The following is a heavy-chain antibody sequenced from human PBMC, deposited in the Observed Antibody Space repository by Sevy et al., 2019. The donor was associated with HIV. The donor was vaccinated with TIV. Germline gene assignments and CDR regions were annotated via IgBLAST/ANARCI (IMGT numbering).Heavy chain of an antibody. Sequence: ASVKVSCQASGYTFAGYYMHWVRQAPGQGLEWMGWMNPNSGGTNCAQKFQGRVTMTRDTSISTAYMELSSLRSDDTAVYYCARDPTGAAAAMSWFDPWGQGTLVTVSS. D-gene: IGHD2-2*01. V-gene: IGHV1-2*02. CDR2: MNPNSGGT. CDR1: GYTFAGYY. J-gene: IGHJ5*02. CDR3: ARDPTGAAAAMSWFDP.